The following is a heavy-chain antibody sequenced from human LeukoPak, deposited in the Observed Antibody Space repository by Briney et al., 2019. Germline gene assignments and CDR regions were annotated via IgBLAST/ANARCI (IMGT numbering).Heavy chain of an antibody. V-gene: IGHV3-74*01. J-gene: IGHJ4*02. CDR1: GFTFSSYW. CDR3: ARSGGSSSLGY. D-gene: IGHD6-6*01. CDR2: INTDGSST. Sequence: GGSLRLSCAASGFTFSSYWMHWVRHAPGKGVVWVSHINTDGSSTTYADSVKGRLTISRDNAKNTLYLQMNSLRAEDTAVYYCARSGGSSSLGYWGQGTLVTVSS.